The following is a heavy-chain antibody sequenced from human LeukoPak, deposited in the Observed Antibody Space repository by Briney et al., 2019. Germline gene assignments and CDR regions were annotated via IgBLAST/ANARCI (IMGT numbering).Heavy chain of an antibody. Sequence: GGSLRLPCAASGFTFSSYAMSWVRQAPGKGLEWVSAISGSGGSTYYADSVKGRFTISRDNSKNTLYLQMNSLRAEDTAVYYCAKRRATGVAGYIDYWGQGTLVTVSS. CDR1: GFTFSSYA. J-gene: IGHJ4*02. D-gene: IGHD6-19*01. CDR3: AKRRATGVAGYIDY. CDR2: ISGSGGST. V-gene: IGHV3-23*01.